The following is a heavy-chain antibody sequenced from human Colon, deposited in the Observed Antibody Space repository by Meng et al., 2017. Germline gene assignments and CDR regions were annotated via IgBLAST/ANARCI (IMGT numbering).Heavy chain of an antibody. Sequence: QLDLQASGPGLVQPPGTLSLACVVSVDSIANSKWWSWLRQAPGKGPEWIGEISNSYKTVYSPSLKSRVRISLDKSNNQFSLTLTSVTAADTAVYYCARERVRELGLFDSWGQGILVTVSS. CDR1: VDSIANSKW. CDR2: ISNSYKT. J-gene: IGHJ4*02. CDR3: ARERVRELGLFDS. D-gene: IGHD1-7*01. V-gene: IGHV4-4*03.